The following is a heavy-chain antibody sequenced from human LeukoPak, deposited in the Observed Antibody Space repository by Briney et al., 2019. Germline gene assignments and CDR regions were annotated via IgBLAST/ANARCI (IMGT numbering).Heavy chain of an antibody. V-gene: IGHV3-23*01. CDR3: ARERGRGRDSPWFDY. CDR2: IGGRDGST. J-gene: IGHJ4*02. D-gene: IGHD1-26*01. CDR1: GFTFSSYG. Sequence: GGSLRLSCAASGFTFSSYGMSWVRQAPGKGLEWVSAIGGRDGSTYYADSVKGRFTISRDNSKNTLDLQMTGLRAEDTAVYYCARERGRGRDSPWFDYWGQGTLVTVSS.